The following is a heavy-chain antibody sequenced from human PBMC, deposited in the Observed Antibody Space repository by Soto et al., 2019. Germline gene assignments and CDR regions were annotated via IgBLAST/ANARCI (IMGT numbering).Heavy chain of an antibody. D-gene: IGHD1-26*01. V-gene: IGHV4-59*01. Sequence: QVQLQESGPGLVKPSETLSLTCTVSGGSISSYYWSWIRQPPGKGLEWIGYIYYSGSTNYNPSLTSRGTISVDESKNQFSLKLSSLPAADTAVYYFAGSGSVVLYYFDYWGQGTLVTVSS. CDR1: GGSISSYY. CDR2: IYYSGST. J-gene: IGHJ4*02. CDR3: AGSGSVVLYYFDY.